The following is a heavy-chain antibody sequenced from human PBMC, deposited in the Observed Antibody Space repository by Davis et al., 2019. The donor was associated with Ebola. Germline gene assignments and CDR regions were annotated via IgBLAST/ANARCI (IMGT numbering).Heavy chain of an antibody. J-gene: IGHJ4*02. CDR1: GGSFSGYY. CDR2: INHSGST. D-gene: IGHD7-27*01. V-gene: IGHV4-34*01. Sequence: PGGSLRLSCAVYGGSFSGYYWSWIRQPPGKGLEWIGEINHSGSTNYNPSLKSRVTISVDTSKNQFSLKLSSVTAADTAVYYCARGWGAQRRLDWGQGTLVTVSS. CDR3: ARGWGAQRRLD.